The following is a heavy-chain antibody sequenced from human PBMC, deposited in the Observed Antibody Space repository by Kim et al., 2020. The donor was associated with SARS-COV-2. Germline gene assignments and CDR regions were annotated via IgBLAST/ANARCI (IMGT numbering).Heavy chain of an antibody. CDR2: INHSGST. J-gene: IGHJ2*01. V-gene: IGHV4-34*01. Sequence: SETLSLTCAVYGGSFSGYYWSWIRQPPGKGLEWIGEINHSGSTNYNPSLKSRVTISVDTSKNQFSLKLSSVTAADTAVYYCARGRMIWSGYSSLGNWYFDLWGRGTLVTVSS. CDR3: ARGRMIWSGYSSLGNWYFDL. CDR1: GGSFSGYY. D-gene: IGHD3-3*01.